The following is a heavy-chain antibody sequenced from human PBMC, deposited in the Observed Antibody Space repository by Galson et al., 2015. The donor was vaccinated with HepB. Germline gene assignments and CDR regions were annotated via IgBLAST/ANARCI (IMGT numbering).Heavy chain of an antibody. CDR1: GFSLRTTGVG. CDR3: ARSLGLVEPNFDN. J-gene: IGHJ4*02. V-gene: IGHV2-5*01. D-gene: IGHD1-14*01. CDR2: IYWSDDK. Sequence: PALVKPTQTLTLTCTFSGFSLRTTGVGVGWVRQSPGKALEWLAHIYWSDDKRYIPSLRSRLTITKDTSKNQVVLTMTNLDPMDTATYYCARSLGLVEPNFDNWGQGTLVTVSS.